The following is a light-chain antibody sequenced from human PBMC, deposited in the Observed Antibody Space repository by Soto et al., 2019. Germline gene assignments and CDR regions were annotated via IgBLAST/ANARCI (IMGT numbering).Light chain of an antibody. CDR1: QILLHSNGYNY. J-gene: IGKJ5*01. V-gene: IGKV2-28*01. CDR2: LGS. Sequence: DIVMTQSPLSLPVTPLEPASISCRSSQILLHSNGYNYLGWYLQKPGQSPQLLIYLGSNRASGVPDRFSGSGSGTDFTLKISRVEAEDVGVYYCMQALQTPPYTFGQGTRLEIK. CDR3: MQALQTPPYT.